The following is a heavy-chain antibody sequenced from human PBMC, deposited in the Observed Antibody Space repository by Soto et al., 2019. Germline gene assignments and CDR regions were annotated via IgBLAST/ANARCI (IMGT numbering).Heavy chain of an antibody. D-gene: IGHD1-26*01. Sequence: QMQLQESGPGLVKPSQTLSLSCTVSGGSISSSSYYWTWIRQHPGKGLEWIGNIYYTGNKCYNPSLNRRVTIPVDRSKNQSSLKPNSVTAADTAVYYCARDHPVGYGMDVWGQGTTVTVSS. CDR3: ARDHPVGYGMDV. CDR2: IYYTGNK. V-gene: IGHV4-31*03. J-gene: IGHJ6*02. CDR1: GGSISSSSYY.